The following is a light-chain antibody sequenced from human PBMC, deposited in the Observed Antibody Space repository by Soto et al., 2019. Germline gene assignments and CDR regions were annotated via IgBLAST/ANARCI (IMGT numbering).Light chain of an antibody. CDR3: AAWDESLNGPV. J-gene: IGLJ3*02. CDR2: SNN. CDR1: SSNIGSNT. Sequence: QSVLTQPPSASGTPGQRVTISCSGSSSNIGSNTIHWYQQLPGTDPKLLIDSNNRRPSGVPDRFSGSMSGTSASLATSGLQSEDEADYYCAAWDESLNGPVFGGGTKLTVL. V-gene: IGLV1-44*01.